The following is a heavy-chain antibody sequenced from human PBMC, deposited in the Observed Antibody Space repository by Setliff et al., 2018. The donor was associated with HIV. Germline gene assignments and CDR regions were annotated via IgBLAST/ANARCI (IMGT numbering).Heavy chain of an antibody. Sequence: SETLSLTCTVSGGSISTNSYYWGWIRQSPGKGLEWVGNVHNSGGTNYNPSLKSRVSLSVDTSKNQFSLNVNSVTAPDTAVYYCVRHTRDTSLAHYYYYIDVWGKGTTVTVSS. CDR1: GGSISTNSYY. V-gene: IGHV4-39*01. CDR3: VRHTRDTSLAHYYYYIDV. D-gene: IGHD5-18*01. J-gene: IGHJ6*03. CDR2: VHNSGGT.